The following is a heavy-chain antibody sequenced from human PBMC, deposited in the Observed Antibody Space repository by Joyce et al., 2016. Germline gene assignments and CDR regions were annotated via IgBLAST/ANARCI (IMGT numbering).Heavy chain of an antibody. V-gene: IGHV4-30-2*01. CDR1: GASVSSGGYS. CDR2: IYHNEST. Sequence: QLQLQESGSGLVKPSQTLSLTCAVSGASVSSGGYSWSWIRQPPGKGLEWIGYIYHNESTYYNPSLKSRVTISVDRSKNQFSLELASVTAADTAVYYCASGFNFKGRSFFDYWGQGALVTVSS. D-gene: IGHD3-10*01. CDR3: ASGFNFKGRSFFDY. J-gene: IGHJ4*02.